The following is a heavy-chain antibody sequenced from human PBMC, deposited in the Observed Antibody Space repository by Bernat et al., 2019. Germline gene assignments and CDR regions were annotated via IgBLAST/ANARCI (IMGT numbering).Heavy chain of an antibody. D-gene: IGHD4-11*01. CDR3: AKDRGVTTIPSYYYYYYGMDV. Sequence: QVQLVESGGGVVQPGRSLRLSCAASGFTFSSYGMHWVRQAPGKGLEWVAVISYDGSNKYYADSVKGRFTISRDNSKNTLYLQMNSLRAEDTAVYYCAKDRGVTTIPSYYYYYYGMDVWGQGTTVTVSS. J-gene: IGHJ6*02. V-gene: IGHV3-30*18. CDR2: ISYDGSNK. CDR1: GFTFSSYG.